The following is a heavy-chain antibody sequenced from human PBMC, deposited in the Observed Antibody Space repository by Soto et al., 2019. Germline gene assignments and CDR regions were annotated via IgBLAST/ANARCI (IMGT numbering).Heavy chain of an antibody. V-gene: IGHV3-30*18. Sequence: GGSLRLSCAASGFTFSSYGLHCLRQAPCKGLDWVAVISYDGSNKYYADSVKGRFTISRDNSKNTLYLQMNSLRAEDTAVYYCAKVRYSSSSWCFDYGGQGTLVTVSS. CDR2: ISYDGSNK. CDR1: GFTFSSYG. D-gene: IGHD6-6*01. CDR3: AKVRYSSSSWCFDY. J-gene: IGHJ4*02.